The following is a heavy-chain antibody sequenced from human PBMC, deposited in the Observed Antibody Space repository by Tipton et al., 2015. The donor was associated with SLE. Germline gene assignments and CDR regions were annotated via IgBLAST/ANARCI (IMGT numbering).Heavy chain of an antibody. J-gene: IGHJ4*01. V-gene: IGHV4-59*01. Sequence: TLSLTCTVSGTSITSSYWSWIRQSPGKGLEWIGYVFYRGNTRYSPSLNSRVTIAIDTSRRQFTLNLKSVTAADTAVYYCASQTGNRALGVFFDYWGQGTLVTVPS. D-gene: IGHD7-27*01. CDR3: ASQTGNRALGVFFDY. CDR2: VFYRGNT. CDR1: GTSITSSY.